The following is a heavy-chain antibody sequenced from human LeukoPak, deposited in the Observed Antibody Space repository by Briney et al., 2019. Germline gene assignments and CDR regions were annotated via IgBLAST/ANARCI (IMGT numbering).Heavy chain of an antibody. V-gene: IGHV3-48*03. CDR1: GFTFSGYE. J-gene: IGHJ4*02. CDR2: IGSSETTT. D-gene: IGHD4-23*01. CDR3: ARDRGNGGLIDY. Sequence: GGSLRLSCAASGFTFSGYEMTWVRQAPGKGLEWISFIGSSETTTHYADSVRGRFTTSRDNSKNSLYLQMNSLRAEDTAVYYCARDRGNGGLIDYWGQGTLVTVSS.